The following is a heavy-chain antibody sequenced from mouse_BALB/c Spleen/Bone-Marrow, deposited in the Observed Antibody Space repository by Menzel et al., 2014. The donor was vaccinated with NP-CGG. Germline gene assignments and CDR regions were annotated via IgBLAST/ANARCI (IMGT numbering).Heavy chain of an antibody. D-gene: IGHD2-4*01. J-gene: IGHJ4*01. Sequence: QVQLQQSGAELVKPGASVKLSCKASGYTFTNYWMHWVKLRPGQGFEWIGEINPSNGGTYYNEKFKRKATLTVDKSSSTAYMQLNSLTSEDSAVYYCTLPYYDYDRNVMDSWGQETSVTVSS. CDR1: GYTFTNYW. CDR2: INPSNGGT. CDR3: TLPYYDYDRNVMDS. V-gene: IGHV1S16*01.